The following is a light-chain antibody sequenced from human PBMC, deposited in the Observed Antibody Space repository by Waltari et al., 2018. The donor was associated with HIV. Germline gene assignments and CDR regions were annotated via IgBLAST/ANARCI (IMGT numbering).Light chain of an antibody. CDR3: QQYGRSSWT. V-gene: IGKV3-20*01. J-gene: IGKJ1*01. Sequence: DIVFTQSPGPLSLSPGGRATLSCRASQSISNSQLAWYQQKHAQAPRLLIYGASSRATGIPDRFGGSVSGTDFTLTISRLEPEDFAVYYCQQYGRSSWTFGQGTKVEIQ. CDR1: QSISNSQ. CDR2: GAS.